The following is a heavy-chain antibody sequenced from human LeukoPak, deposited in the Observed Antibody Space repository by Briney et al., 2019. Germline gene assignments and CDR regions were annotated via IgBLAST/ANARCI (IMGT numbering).Heavy chain of an antibody. D-gene: IGHD6-13*01. CDR1: GFTFSSYG. CDR2: IRYDGSDK. CDR3: AKGPYSTLTAYFQH. Sequence: PGGSLRLSCTASGFTFSSYGMHWVRRAPGKGLEWVAFIRYDGSDKYYADSVKGRFTVSRDNSKNTLYLQMNSLRAEDTTVYYCAKGPYSTLTAYFQHWGQGTLVTVSS. J-gene: IGHJ1*01. V-gene: IGHV3-30*02.